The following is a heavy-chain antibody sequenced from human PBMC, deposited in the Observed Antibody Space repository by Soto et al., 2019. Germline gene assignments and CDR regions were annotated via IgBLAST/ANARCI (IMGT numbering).Heavy chain of an antibody. J-gene: IGHJ4*02. CDR1: GFTFSSYA. V-gene: IGHV3-23*01. CDR2: ISGSGGST. Sequence: GSLRLSCAASGFTFSSYAMSWVRQAPGKGLEWVSAISGSGGSTYYADSVKGRFTISRDNSKNTLYLQMNSLRAEDTAVYYCAKDLPTPYYYVSGSYYMAWYVYWGPGPLVTVSS. CDR3: AKDLPTPYYYVSGSYYMAWYVY. D-gene: IGHD3-10*01.